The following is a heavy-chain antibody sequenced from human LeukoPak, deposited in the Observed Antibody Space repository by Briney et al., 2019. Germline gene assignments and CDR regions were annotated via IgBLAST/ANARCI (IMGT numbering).Heavy chain of an antibody. Sequence: SETLSLTCTVSGYSISSGYYWGWIRQPPGKGLEWTGSIDHSGSTYYNPSLKSRITISVDTSKNQFSLKLSSVTAADTAVYYCARYKDGYNPDYWGQGTLVTVSS. CDR1: GYSISSGYY. CDR2: IDHSGST. J-gene: IGHJ4*02. D-gene: IGHD5-24*01. CDR3: ARYKDGYNPDY. V-gene: IGHV4-38-2*02.